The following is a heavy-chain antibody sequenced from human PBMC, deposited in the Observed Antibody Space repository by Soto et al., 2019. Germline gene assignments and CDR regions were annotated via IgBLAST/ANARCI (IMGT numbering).Heavy chain of an antibody. CDR3: ARAPPPKQWLVSDWYFAL. Sequence: QVQLVQSGAEVKKPGASVKVSCKASGYTFTSYDINWVRQATGQGLEWMGWMNPNSGNTGYAQKFQGRVTMTRNTSISTAYMELSSLRSEDTAVYYCARAPPPKQWLVSDWYFALWGRGTLVTVSS. D-gene: IGHD6-19*01. J-gene: IGHJ2*01. V-gene: IGHV1-8*01. CDR2: MNPNSGNT. CDR1: GYTFTSYD.